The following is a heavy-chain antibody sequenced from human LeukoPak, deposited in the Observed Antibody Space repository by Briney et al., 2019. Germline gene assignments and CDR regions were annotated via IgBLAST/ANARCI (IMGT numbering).Heavy chain of an antibody. CDR3: AAGVGATRWFDP. V-gene: IGHV1-58*02. D-gene: IGHD1-26*01. Sequence: SVKVSCKASGFIFSSSVMQWVRQARGQRLEWIGWIVVGSGNTNYAQKFQERVTITRDMSTSTAYMELSSLRSEDTAVYYCAAGVGATRWFDPWGQGTLVTVSS. CDR1: GFIFSSSV. CDR2: IVVGSGNT. J-gene: IGHJ5*02.